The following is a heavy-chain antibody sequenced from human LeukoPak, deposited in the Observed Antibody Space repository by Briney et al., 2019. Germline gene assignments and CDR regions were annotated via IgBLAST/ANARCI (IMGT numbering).Heavy chain of an antibody. CDR3: ARTYGSGEYYFDY. CDR2: IYYSGST. Sequence: SQTLSLTCTVSGGSISSGAYYWSWIRQHPGKGLEWIGYIYYSGSTYYNPSLKSRVTISVDTSKNQFSLKLSSVTAADTAVYYCARTYGSGEYYFDYWGQGTLVTVSS. D-gene: IGHD3-10*01. J-gene: IGHJ4*02. CDR1: GGSISSGAYY. V-gene: IGHV4-31*03.